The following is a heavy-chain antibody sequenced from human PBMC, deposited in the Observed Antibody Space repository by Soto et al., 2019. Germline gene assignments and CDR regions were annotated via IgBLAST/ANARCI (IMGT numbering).Heavy chain of an antibody. CDR1: GFTFSDYY. Sequence: PGGSLGLSCAAPGFTFSDYYMCWVRQALGKGLEWVSYISSSGSTIYYADSVKGRFTISRDNAKNSLYLQMNSLRAEDTAVYYCARDGLTYYDFWSGSNRFDPWGQGT. CDR2: ISSSGSTI. CDR3: ARDGLTYYDFWSGSNRFDP. J-gene: IGHJ5*02. V-gene: IGHV3-11*01. D-gene: IGHD3-3*01.